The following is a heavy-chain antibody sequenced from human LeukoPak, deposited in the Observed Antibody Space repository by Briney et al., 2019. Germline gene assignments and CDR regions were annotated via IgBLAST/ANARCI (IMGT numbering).Heavy chain of an antibody. CDR2: ISGSGGST. V-gene: IGHV3-23*01. J-gene: IGHJ4*02. CDR1: GFTFSSYA. Sequence: GGSLRLSCAASGFTFSSYAMSWVRQAPGKGLEWVSAISGSGGSTYYADSVKGRFTISRDHSKNTLYRQTNSLRAEDTAVYYCGKDLYGGNSYKILFDYWGRGTLVTVSS. D-gene: IGHD4-23*01. CDR3: GKDLYGGNSYKILFDY.